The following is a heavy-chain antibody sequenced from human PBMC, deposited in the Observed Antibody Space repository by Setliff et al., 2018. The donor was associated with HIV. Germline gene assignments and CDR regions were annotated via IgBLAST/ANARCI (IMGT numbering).Heavy chain of an antibody. CDR1: GFTFSSYG. V-gene: IGHV3-33*03. CDR3: TIGHYSP. CDR2: IWYDGSNK. J-gene: IGHJ5*02. D-gene: IGHD2-21*01. Sequence: GFLRLSCAASGFTFSSYGMHWVRQAPGKGLEWVAVIWYDGSNKYYADSVKGRFTISRDNPKNSLFLQMDSLRAEDTAVYYCTIGHYSPWGQGTLVTVS.